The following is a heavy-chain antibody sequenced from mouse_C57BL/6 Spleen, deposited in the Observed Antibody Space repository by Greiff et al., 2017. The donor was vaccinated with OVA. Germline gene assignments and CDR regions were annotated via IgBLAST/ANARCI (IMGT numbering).Heavy chain of an antibody. CDR1: GFTFRSYG. CDR3: ARESTMITFDY. D-gene: IGHD2-4*01. V-gene: IGHV5-6*01. J-gene: IGHJ2*01. Sequence: EVQLVESGGDLVKPGGSLKLSCAASGFTFRSYGMSWVRQTPDKRLGWVATISRGGSFPSYPDSVKGRFTISRDNDKNTMYLQMSSLKSEDTAMDYCARESTMITFDYWGQGTTLTVSS. CDR2: ISRGGSFP.